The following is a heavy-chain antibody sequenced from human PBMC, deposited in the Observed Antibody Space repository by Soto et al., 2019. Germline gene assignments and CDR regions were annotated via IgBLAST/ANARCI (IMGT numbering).Heavy chain of an antibody. CDR2: VYYNGFT. CDR3: ARMGDFWSGPGELDP. J-gene: IGHJ5*02. CDR1: GGSISSSSYY. Sequence: QLQLRESGPGLVKPSETLSLTCTVSGGSISSSSYYWAWIRQSPGKGLEWIGSVYYNGFTYYNPSLKSRVTISVDTSKTQFSLKLTSVTAADTAVYYCARMGDFWSGPGELDPWGQGTLVTVSS. V-gene: IGHV4-39*01. D-gene: IGHD3-3*01.